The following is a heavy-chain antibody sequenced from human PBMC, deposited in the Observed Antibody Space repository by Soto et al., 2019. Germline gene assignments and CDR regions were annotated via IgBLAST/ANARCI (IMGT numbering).Heavy chain of an antibody. Sequence: GGLVKVSCKVSGYTLTELSMHWVRQAPGKGLEWMGGFDPEDGETIYAQKFQGRVTMTEDTSTDTAYMELSSLRSEDTAVYYCATRAGYSYGLDYWGQGTLVTVSS. J-gene: IGHJ4*02. CDR1: GYTLTELS. CDR2: FDPEDGET. V-gene: IGHV1-24*01. D-gene: IGHD5-18*01. CDR3: ATRAGYSYGLDY.